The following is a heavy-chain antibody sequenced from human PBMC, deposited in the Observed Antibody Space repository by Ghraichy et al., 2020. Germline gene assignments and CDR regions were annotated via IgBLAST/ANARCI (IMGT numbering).Heavy chain of an antibody. CDR2: IWYDGSNK. Sequence: GGSLRLSCAASGFTFSSYGMHWVRQAPGKGLEWVAVIWYDGSNKYYADSVKGRFTISRDNSKNTLYLQMNSLRAEDTAVYYCARDTVVVPAAMPGDIWFDPWGQGTLVTVSS. V-gene: IGHV3-33*01. CDR1: GFTFSSYG. J-gene: IGHJ5*02. D-gene: IGHD2-2*01. CDR3: ARDTVVVPAAMPGDIWFDP.